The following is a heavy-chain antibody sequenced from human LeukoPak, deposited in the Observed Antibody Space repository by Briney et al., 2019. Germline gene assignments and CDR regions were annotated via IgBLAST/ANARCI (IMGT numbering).Heavy chain of an antibody. J-gene: IGHJ2*01. CDR2: IIPILGTA. CDR1: GGTFSSYA. Sequence: VASVKVSCKASGGTFSSYAISWVRQAPGQGLEWMGRIIPILGTANYAQKFQGRVTITTDESTSTAYMELSSLRSEDTAVYYCAREQRGHPGLDWYFDLWGRGTLVTVSS. CDR3: AREQRGHPGLDWYFDL. V-gene: IGHV1-69*11. D-gene: IGHD1-1*01.